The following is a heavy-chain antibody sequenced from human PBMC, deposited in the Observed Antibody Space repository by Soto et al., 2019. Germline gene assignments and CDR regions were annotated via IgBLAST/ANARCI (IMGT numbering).Heavy chain of an antibody. Sequence: QLQLQESGPGLVKPSETLSLSCTVSGGSISSRDYYWGWIRQSPGKGLEWIGSIYYSGSTYYNPSLKSRVTISVDTSKNQFSLKLGSVTAADTAVYYCAKYERFGVVVPWNDAFDIWGQGTVVTVSS. J-gene: IGHJ3*02. V-gene: IGHV4-39*01. CDR2: IYYSGST. D-gene: IGHD3-16*01. CDR3: AKYERFGVVVPWNDAFDI. CDR1: GGSISSRDYY.